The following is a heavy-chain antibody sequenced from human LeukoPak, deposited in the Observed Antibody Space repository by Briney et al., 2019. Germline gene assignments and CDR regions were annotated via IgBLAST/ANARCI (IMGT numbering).Heavy chain of an antibody. CDR1: GFTFSSYG. D-gene: IGHD1-26*01. CDR2: ISYDGSNK. J-gene: IGHJ5*02. CDR3: VRLSWELGDGGVT. V-gene: IGHV3-30*03. Sequence: GRSLRLSCAASGFTFSSYGMHWVRQAPGKGLEWVAVISYDGSNKYYADSVKGRFTISRDNVKNTLSLQMNNLRAEDTAVYYCVRLSWELGDGGVTWGQGTLVTVSS.